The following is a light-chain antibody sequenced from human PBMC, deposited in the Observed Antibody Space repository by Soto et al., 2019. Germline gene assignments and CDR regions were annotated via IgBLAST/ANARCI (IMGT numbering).Light chain of an antibody. V-gene: IGKV1-9*01. CDR2: IAS. CDR3: QQLDSYPLT. Sequence: IQLTQSPSSLSASIGDRVTITCRASQGISNSLAWYQQKPGKAPKLLIYIASTLQNGVPPRFRGSGFGTDFTLTISSLQPEDFATYYCQQLDSYPLTFGQGTRLEIK. J-gene: IGKJ5*01. CDR1: QGISNS.